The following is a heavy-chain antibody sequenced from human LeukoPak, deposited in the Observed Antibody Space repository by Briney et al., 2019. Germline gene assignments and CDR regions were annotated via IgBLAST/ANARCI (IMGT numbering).Heavy chain of an antibody. CDR3: ARSPYCSSTSCSNWYFDL. CDR2: INPSGGST. CDR1: GYTFTSYY. D-gene: IGHD2-2*01. V-gene: IGHV1-46*01. Sequence: ASVKVSCKASGYTFTSYYMHWVRQAPGQGLEWMGLINPSGGSTSYAQKFQGRVTMTRDTSTSTVYMELSSLRSEDTAVYYCARSPYCSSTSCSNWYFDLWGRGTLVTVSS. J-gene: IGHJ2*01.